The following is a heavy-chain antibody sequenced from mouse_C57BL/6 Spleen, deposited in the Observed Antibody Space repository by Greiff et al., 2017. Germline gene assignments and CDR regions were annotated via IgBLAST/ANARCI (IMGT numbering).Heavy chain of an antibody. V-gene: IGHV1-15*01. CDR1: GYTFTDYE. D-gene: IGHD2-4*01. J-gene: IGHJ4*01. CDR2: IDPETGGT. Sequence: QVQLKESGAELVRPGASVTLSCKASGYTFTDYEMHWVKQTPVHGLEWIGAIDPETGGTAYNQKFKGKAILTADKSSSTAYMELRSLTSEDSAVYYCTRLYYDYFYAMDYWGQGTSVTVSS. CDR3: TRLYYDYFYAMDY.